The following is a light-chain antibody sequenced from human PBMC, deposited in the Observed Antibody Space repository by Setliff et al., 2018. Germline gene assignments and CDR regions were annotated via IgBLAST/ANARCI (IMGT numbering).Light chain of an antibody. V-gene: IGLV2-14*03. CDR1: SSDVGGYNY. CDR3: SSYTSSSTYV. J-gene: IGLJ1*01. CDR2: DVG. Sequence: ALAQPASVSGSAGQSITISCTGTSSDVGGYNYVSWYQQHPGKAPKLMIYDVGNRPSGVSNRFSGSKSGNTASLTISGLQAEDEADYYCSSYTSSSTYVFGTGTKVTVL.